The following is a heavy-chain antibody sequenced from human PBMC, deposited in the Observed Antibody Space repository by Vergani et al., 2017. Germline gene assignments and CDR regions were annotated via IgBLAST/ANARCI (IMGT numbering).Heavy chain of an antibody. V-gene: IGHV4-39*01. D-gene: IGHD6-19*01. CDR2: IYYSGST. Sequence: QLQLQESGPGLVKPSATLSLTCSVSGASIRSSNYYWGWIRPPPGKGLGWIASIYYSGSTYYNPSLRSRVSISVDTSKNHFSLKMRSVTAADTAVYFCARHSTVEWLVKLGWIDPWGQGILVTVSS. CDR1: GASIRSSNYY. CDR3: ARHSTVEWLVKLGWIDP. J-gene: IGHJ5*02.